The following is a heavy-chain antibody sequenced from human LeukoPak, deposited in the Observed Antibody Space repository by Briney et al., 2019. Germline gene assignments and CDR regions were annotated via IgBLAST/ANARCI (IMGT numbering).Heavy chain of an antibody. D-gene: IGHD2-2*01. CDR2: IIPIFGTA. CDR3: ARDSTSFNDAFDI. J-gene: IGHJ3*02. V-gene: IGHV1-69*01. Sequence: SVKGSCKASGGTFSSYAISWVRQAPGQGLEWMGGIIPIFGTANYAQKFQGRVTITADESTSTAYMELSSLRSEDTAVYYCARDSTSFNDAFDIWGQGTMVTVSS. CDR1: GGTFSSYA.